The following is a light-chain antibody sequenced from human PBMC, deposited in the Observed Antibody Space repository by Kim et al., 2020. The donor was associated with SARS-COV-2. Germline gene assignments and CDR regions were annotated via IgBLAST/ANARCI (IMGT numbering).Light chain of an antibody. CDR2: GNS. J-gene: IGLJ7*01. Sequence: QSVLTQPPSVSGAPGQRVTISCAGSSSNIGAGYDVLWYQQLPGTAPKLLIYGNSNRPSGVPDRFSGSKSGTSASLAITGLQAEDEADYYCQSYDSSLSGSKVFGGGTQLIVL. CDR1: SSNIGAGYD. V-gene: IGLV1-40*01. CDR3: QSYDSSLSGSKV.